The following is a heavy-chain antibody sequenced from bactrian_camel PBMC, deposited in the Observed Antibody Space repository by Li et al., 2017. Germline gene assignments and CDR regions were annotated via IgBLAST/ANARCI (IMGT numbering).Heavy chain of an antibody. CDR3: ANSFVG. V-gene: IGHV3-2*01. D-gene: IGHD5*01. CDR2: IANDGSTT. J-gene: IGHJ4*01. Sequence: HVQLVESGGGSVQAGGSLRLSCAASGFTFTRYGMSWVRQAPGKGLEWVSSIANDGSTTYYADSVKGRFTIARDNAMNTLYLQLNSLKTEDTAMNYCANSFVGWGQGTQVTVS. CDR1: GFTFTRYG.